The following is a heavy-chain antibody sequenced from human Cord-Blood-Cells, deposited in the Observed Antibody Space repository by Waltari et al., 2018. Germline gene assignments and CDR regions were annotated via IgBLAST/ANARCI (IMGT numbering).Heavy chain of an antibody. D-gene: IGHD3-9*01. V-gene: IGHV4-34*01. J-gene: IGHJ4*02. CDR2: INHKGST. CDR3: ARGKEIFPDY. Sequence: QVQLQQWGAGLLKPSETLSLTCAVYGGSFSGYFWSWIRQPPGKGLGWSGEINHKGSTNCYPSIKSRVTIAGDTSKNQVSLKRRSVTAADAAVYYCARGKEIFPDYWGQGTLVTVSS. CDR1: GGSFSGYF.